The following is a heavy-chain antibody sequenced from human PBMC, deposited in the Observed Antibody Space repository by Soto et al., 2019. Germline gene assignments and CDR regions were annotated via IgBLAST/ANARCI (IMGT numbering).Heavy chain of an antibody. V-gene: IGHV3-66*01. D-gene: IGHD6-13*01. CDR2: IYSGGST. CDR3: ARVPYSSSWYWFDP. CDR1: GFTVSSNY. Sequence: GESLRLSCAASGFTVSSNYMSWVRQAPGKGLEWVSVIYSGGSTYYADSVKGRFTISRDNSKNTLYLQMNSLGAEDTAVYYCARVPYSSSWYWFDPWGQGTLVTVSS. J-gene: IGHJ5*02.